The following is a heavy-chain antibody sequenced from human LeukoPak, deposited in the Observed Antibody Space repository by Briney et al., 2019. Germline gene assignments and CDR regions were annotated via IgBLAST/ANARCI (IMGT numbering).Heavy chain of an antibody. D-gene: IGHD6-19*01. Sequence: SETLSLTCTVPGGSISSSRWTWIRQPPGKGLEWIGYISDTGSTNYSPSLESRVTMSVDTSKNQFSLKLSSVTAADTAAYYCARELAVAGKTIFDSWGQGTLVTVSS. V-gene: IGHV4-59*01. J-gene: IGHJ4*02. CDR2: ISDTGST. CDR1: GGSISSSR. CDR3: ARELAVAGKTIFDS.